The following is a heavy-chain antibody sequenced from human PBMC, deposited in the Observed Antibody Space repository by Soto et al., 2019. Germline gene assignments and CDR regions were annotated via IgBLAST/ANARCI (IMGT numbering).Heavy chain of an antibody. J-gene: IGHJ4*02. Sequence: EVQLVESGGGLVQPGGSLRLSCAGFGFSFSNHHMHWVRQAPGKGLEYVSGISSTGSTIYYANSVKGRFTISRDNSKNTLFLPMGDLRNEDIAVYCCARVRKTYGDYDYWGQGTLVTVSS. D-gene: IGHD4-17*01. CDR3: ARVRKTYGDYDY. V-gene: IGHV3-64*01. CDR2: ISSTGSTI. CDR1: GFSFSNHH.